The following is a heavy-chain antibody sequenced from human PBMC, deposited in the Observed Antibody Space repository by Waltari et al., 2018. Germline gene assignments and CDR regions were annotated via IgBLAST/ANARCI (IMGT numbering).Heavy chain of an antibody. J-gene: IGHJ5*02. V-gene: IGHV4-59*01. Sequence: QVQLQESGPGLVTPSETLSLPCTVSGGSISSSYWSWIRQPPGKGLEWIGYIYYSGSTNDNPSLKSRVTISVDTSKNQFSLKLGSVTAADTAVYYCARDAASSGYYTKSRWFDPWGQGTLVTVSS. CDR2: IYYSGST. CDR3: ARDAASSGYYTKSRWFDP. CDR1: GGSISSSY. D-gene: IGHD3-3*01.